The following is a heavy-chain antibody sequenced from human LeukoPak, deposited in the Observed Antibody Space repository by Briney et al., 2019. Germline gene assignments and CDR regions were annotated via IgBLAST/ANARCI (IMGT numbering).Heavy chain of an antibody. CDR2: IYYSGNT. V-gene: IGHV4-59*08. J-gene: IGHJ3*02. CDR3: ARALGYYYPDAFDI. Sequence: SETLSLTCTVSGGSISSYYWSWIRQPPGKGLEWIGYIYYSGNTNYNPSLKSRVTISVDTSKNQISLKLTSVTAADTAVYYCARALGYYYPDAFDIWGQGTMVTVSS. CDR1: GGSISSYY. D-gene: IGHD3-22*01.